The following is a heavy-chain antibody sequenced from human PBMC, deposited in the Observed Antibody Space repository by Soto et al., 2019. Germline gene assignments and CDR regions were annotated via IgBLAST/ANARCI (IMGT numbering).Heavy chain of an antibody. V-gene: IGHV3-33*01. D-gene: IGHD3-22*01. CDR3: ARAPYDDSSGYPSMDV. J-gene: IGHJ6*02. Sequence: PGGSLRLSCAASGFTFSSYGMHWVRQAPDKGLEWVAVIWYDGSNKYYADSVKGRFTISRDNSKNTLYLQMNSLRAEDTAVYYCARAPYDDSSGYPSMDVWGQGTTVTVSS. CDR2: IWYDGSNK. CDR1: GFTFSSYG.